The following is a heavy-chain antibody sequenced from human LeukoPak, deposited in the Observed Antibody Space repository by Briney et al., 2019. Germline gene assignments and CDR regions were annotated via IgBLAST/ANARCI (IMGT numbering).Heavy chain of an antibody. CDR1: GGSFSGYY. CDR3: AREGYCSGGSCYDLESPLYYYGMDV. Sequence: SETLSLTCAVYGGSFSGYYWSWIRQPPGKGLEWIGEINHSGSTNYNPSLKSRVTISVDTSKNQFSLKLSSVTAADTAVYYCAREGYCSGGSCYDLESPLYYYGMDVWGKGTTVTVSS. V-gene: IGHV4-34*01. D-gene: IGHD2-15*01. J-gene: IGHJ6*04. CDR2: INHSGST.